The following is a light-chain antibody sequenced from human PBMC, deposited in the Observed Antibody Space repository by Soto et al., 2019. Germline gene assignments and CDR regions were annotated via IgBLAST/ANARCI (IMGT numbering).Light chain of an antibody. CDR3: SSYADNNNLL. CDR2: EVT. J-gene: IGLJ2*01. V-gene: IGLV2-8*01. Sequence: QSALTQPPSASGSPGQSVTISCTGTSSDVGGYNYVSWYQQHPGKAPKLMISEVTKRPSGVPDRFSGSKSGNTASLTVSGLQVEDEADYYCSSYADNNNLLFGGGTKVTVL. CDR1: SSDVGGYNY.